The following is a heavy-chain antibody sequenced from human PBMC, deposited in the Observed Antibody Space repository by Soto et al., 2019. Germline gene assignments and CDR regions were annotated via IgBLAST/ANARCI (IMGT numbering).Heavy chain of an antibody. CDR3: ATGRGVNFYYGMDV. D-gene: IGHD3-10*01. J-gene: IGHJ6*02. CDR1: GFTFSSYA. V-gene: IGHV3-23*01. CDR2: ISGSGGST. Sequence: EVQLLESRGGLVQPGGSLRLSCAASGFTFSSYAMSWVRQAPGKGLEWVSAISGSGGSTYYADSVKGRFTISRDNSKNTLYLQINSLRAEDTAVYYCATGRGVNFYYGMDVWGQGTTVTVSS.